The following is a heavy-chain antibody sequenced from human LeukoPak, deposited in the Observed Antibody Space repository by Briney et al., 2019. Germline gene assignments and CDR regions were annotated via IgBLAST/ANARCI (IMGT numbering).Heavy chain of an antibody. D-gene: IGHD2-15*01. V-gene: IGHV3-23*01. CDR3: AKIVTSATAY. CDR2: ISGSGGTT. Sequence: GGSLTLSCAASGFTFSHYGMIWVRQVPGKEREWVSAISGSGGTTYYGDSVKGRFTVSRDNSRNTLYLQMNSVRAEDTAVYYCAKIVTSATAYWGQGTLVTVSS. J-gene: IGHJ4*02. CDR1: GFTFSHYG.